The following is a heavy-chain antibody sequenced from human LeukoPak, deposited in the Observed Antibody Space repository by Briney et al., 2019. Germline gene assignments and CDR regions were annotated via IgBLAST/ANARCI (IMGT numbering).Heavy chain of an antibody. CDR2: FYYTGRA. Sequence: PSETLSLTCSVSGASISSNYWSWIRQPPGKGLEWIGYFYYTGRASYNPSLKSRITISVDTSKNQFSLKLSSVTAADTAVYYCARDGVGATNYWGQGTLVTVSS. CDR1: GASISSNY. CDR3: ARDGVGATNY. D-gene: IGHD1-26*01. V-gene: IGHV4-59*12. J-gene: IGHJ4*02.